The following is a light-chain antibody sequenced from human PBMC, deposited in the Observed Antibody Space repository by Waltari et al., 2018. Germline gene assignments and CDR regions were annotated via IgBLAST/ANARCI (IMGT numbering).Light chain of an antibody. CDR3: QQYDRWPLT. CDR1: HSISNH. V-gene: IGKV3-15*01. CDR2: GAS. J-gene: IGKJ4*01. Sequence: EIVLTQSPATLSVSPGETATLSCRASHSISNHLAWYQQKPGQAPRLLIYGASTWATGIPARFGGSGSGTEFTLTISSLQSEDFAVYYCQQYDRWPLTFGGGTKVEIK.